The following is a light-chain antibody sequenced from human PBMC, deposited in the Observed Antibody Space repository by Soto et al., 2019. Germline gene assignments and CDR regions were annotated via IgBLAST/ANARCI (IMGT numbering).Light chain of an antibody. CDR1: QSVGSN. CDR2: DAS. CDR3: QQYYQWPSYT. J-gene: IGKJ2*01. V-gene: IGKV3-15*01. Sequence: EIVMTQSPLTLSASPGERAIFSCRASQSVGSNIAWCQQKPGQSPRLLVYDASTRATAIPARFSGSASGTDFILTINPLQPEDFAVYYCQQYYQWPSYTFGQGTKVDIK.